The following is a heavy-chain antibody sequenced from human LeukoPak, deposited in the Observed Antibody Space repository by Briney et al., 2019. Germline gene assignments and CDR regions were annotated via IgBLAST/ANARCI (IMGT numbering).Heavy chain of an antibody. J-gene: IGHJ4*02. CDR2: ISGSGGST. D-gene: IGHD3-9*01. CDR3: AKARYLDVEYYFDY. Sequence: PGGSLRLSCAASGFTFSSYAMHWVRQAPGKGLEWVSAISGSGGSTYYADSVKGRFTISRDNSKNTLYLQMNSLRAEDTAVYYCAKARYLDVEYYFDYWGQGTLVTVSS. V-gene: IGHV3-23*01. CDR1: GFTFSSYA.